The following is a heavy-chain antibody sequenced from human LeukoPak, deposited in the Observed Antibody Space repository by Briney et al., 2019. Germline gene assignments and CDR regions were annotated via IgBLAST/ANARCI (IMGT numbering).Heavy chain of an antibody. D-gene: IGHD3-16*02. Sequence: SETLSLTCTVSGGSISSYYWSWIRQPPGKGLEWIGYIYYSGSTNYNPSLKSRVTISVDTSKNQCSLKLSSVTAADTAVYYCAAALSDDSAYDYIWGSYPGGAFDIWGQGTMVTVSS. CDR2: IYYSGST. V-gene: IGHV4-59*01. J-gene: IGHJ3*02. CDR1: GGSISSYY. CDR3: AAALSDDSAYDYIWGSYPGGAFDI.